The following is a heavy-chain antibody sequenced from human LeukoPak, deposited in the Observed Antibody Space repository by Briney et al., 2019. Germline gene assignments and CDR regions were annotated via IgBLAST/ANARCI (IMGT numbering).Heavy chain of an antibody. V-gene: IGHV4-59*01. J-gene: IGHJ5*02. CDR1: GGSISSYY. CDR3: ARVTYYYDSSGYSSWFDP. D-gene: IGHD3-22*01. Sequence: SETLSLTCTVSGGSISSYYWSWIRQPPGKGLEWIGYIYYSGSTNYNPSLKSRVTISVDTSKNQFSLKLGSVTAADTAVYYCARVTYYYDSSGYSSWFDPWGQGTLVTVSS. CDR2: IYYSGST.